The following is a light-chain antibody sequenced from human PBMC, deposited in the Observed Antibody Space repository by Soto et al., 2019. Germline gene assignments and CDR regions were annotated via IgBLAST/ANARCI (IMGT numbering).Light chain of an antibody. CDR2: GIS. J-gene: IGKJ1*01. V-gene: IGKV3D-15*01. CDR3: QQYDNWPRT. CDR1: QSISTS. Sequence: IVLAQSPGPLSLSPGEIATLSCRASQSISTSLAWFQQIPGQPPRLLIYGISSRANGIPDRFSGSGSGTEFTLTIGGLQSEDFAVYYCQQYDNWPRTVGQGTKVDI.